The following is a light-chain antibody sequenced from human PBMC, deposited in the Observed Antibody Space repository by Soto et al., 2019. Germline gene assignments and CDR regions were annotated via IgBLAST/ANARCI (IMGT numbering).Light chain of an antibody. V-gene: IGKV1-39*01. Sequence: DIQMTQSPSSLSASVGDRVTITCRASQSIRNYVNWYQQKPGKAAKCLIYGASTLQSGGPSRFSGSGSGTTFTLTISSLQPADVATYYCQQHYSTPSTFGPGTKLEIK. CDR3: QQHYSTPST. CDR1: QSIRNY. CDR2: GAS. J-gene: IGKJ2*01.